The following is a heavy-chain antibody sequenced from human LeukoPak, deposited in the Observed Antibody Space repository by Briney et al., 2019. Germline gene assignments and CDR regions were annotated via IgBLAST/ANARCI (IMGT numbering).Heavy chain of an antibody. CDR2: IIPIFGTA. V-gene: IGHV1-69*13. CDR3: ARGKLRFLEWNDAFDI. J-gene: IGHJ3*02. D-gene: IGHD3-3*01. Sequence: ASVKVSCKASGYTFTNYGISWVRQAPGQGLEWMGGIIPIFGTANYAQKFQGRVTITADESTSTAYMELSSLRSEDTAVYYCARGKLRFLEWNDAFDIWGQGTMVTVSS. CDR1: GYTFTNYG.